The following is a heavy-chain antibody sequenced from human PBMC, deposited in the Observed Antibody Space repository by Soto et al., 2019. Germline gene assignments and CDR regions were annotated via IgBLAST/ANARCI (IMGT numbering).Heavy chain of an antibody. CDR3: ARNSYYYDSSGYYDASGY. Sequence: QVQLVQSGSEVKKPGSSVKVSCKASGCTFSSYAISWVRQAPGQGLEWMGGIIPIFGTANYAPKFQGRVTITADESTSTAYMELSSLRSEDTAVYYCARNSYYYDSSGYYDASGYWGQGTLVTVSS. V-gene: IGHV1-69*01. CDR2: IIPIFGTA. D-gene: IGHD3-22*01. J-gene: IGHJ4*02. CDR1: GCTFSSYA.